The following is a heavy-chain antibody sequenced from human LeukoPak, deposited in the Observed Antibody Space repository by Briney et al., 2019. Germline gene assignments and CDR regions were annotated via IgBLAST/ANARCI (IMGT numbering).Heavy chain of an antibody. Sequence: GGSLRLSCAASGFTFSSYSMNWVRQAPGKGLEWVSSISSSNSYIYYADSVKGRFTISRDNAKNSLYIHMNSLRAEDTAAYYCATVTGGDYPDYFDYCGPGTLVTVSS. CDR3: ATVTGGDYPDYFDY. J-gene: IGHJ4*02. CDR1: GFTFSSYS. CDR2: ISSSNSYI. D-gene: IGHD2-21*01. V-gene: IGHV3-21*01.